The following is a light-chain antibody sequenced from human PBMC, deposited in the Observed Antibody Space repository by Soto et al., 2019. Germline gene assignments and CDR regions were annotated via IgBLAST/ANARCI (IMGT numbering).Light chain of an antibody. CDR1: QSVRSW. J-gene: IGKJ4*01. Sequence: DIQMTQSPSTLSASVGDRVTITCRASQSVRSWLAWYQQKPGKAPTLLIYKASTLESGVPSRFSGSGSGTEFTLTISSLQPDDFATYYGQQYNNYPPTFGGGTKVEIK. V-gene: IGKV1-5*03. CDR2: KAS. CDR3: QQYNNYPPT.